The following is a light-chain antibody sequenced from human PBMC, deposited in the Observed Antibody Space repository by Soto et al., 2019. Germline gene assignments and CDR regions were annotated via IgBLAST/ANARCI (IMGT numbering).Light chain of an antibody. Sequence: IVLTQSPATLSLSPGEGATLSCRASQSVSSYLAWYQQKPGQAPRLLIYDASSRATGIPARFSGSGSGTDFSLTISSLEPEDFAVYYCQQRSNWPITFGQGTRLE. CDR1: QSVSSY. V-gene: IGKV3-11*01. CDR3: QQRSNWPIT. CDR2: DAS. J-gene: IGKJ5*01.